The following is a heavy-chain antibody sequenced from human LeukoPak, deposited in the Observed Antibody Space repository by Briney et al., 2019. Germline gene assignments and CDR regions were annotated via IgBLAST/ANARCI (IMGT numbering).Heavy chain of an antibody. D-gene: IGHD3-3*02. CDR3: VRVKSAAPSTGDAFDT. Sequence: RSLRLSCAASGFTFSSYAIHWVRQTPGKVLEWVAVISYDGNNKYYADSVKGRYTISRDNSKNTLYLQMNSLRAEETAVYYCVRVKSAAPSTGDAFDTWGQGTMVTVSS. J-gene: IGHJ3*02. V-gene: IGHV3-33*05. CDR2: ISYDGNNK. CDR1: GFTFSSYA.